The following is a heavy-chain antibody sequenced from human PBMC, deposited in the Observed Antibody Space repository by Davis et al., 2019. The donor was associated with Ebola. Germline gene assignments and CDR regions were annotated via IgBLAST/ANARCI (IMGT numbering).Heavy chain of an antibody. D-gene: IGHD3-10*01. CDR2: LNSAGSSI. CDR3: SKDTVLLWFGEGFDL. J-gene: IGHJ2*01. Sequence: GESLKISCAASGFTFSSYWMHWVRQAPGKGLVWVSRLNSAGSSITYADSVKGRFTISRDNAKNSLYLQMNSLRAEDTAFYYCSKDTVLLWFGEGFDLWGRGTLVTVSS. CDR1: GFTFSSYW. V-gene: IGHV3-74*01.